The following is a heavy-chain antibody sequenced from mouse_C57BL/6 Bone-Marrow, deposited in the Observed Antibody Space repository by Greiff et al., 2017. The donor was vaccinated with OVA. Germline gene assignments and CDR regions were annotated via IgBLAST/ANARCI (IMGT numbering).Heavy chain of an antibody. J-gene: IGHJ2*01. Sequence: VQLQQSGAELVRPGASVKLSCTASGFNIKDDYMHWVKQRPEQGLEWIGWIDPENGDTEYASKFQGKATITADTSSNTAYLQLSSLTSEDTAFYYCTTGYSNYSYYFDYWGQGTTLTVSS. CDR2: IDPENGDT. CDR1: GFNIKDDY. V-gene: IGHV14-4*01. CDR3: TTGYSNYSYYFDY. D-gene: IGHD2-5*01.